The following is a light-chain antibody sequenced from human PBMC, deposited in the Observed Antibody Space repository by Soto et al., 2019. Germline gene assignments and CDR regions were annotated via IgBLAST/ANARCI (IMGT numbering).Light chain of an antibody. V-gene: IGKV3-20*01. CDR1: QSVSNNH. Sequence: EIVLPQSPGTRSLSPGERAHLSCTVSQSVSNNHWAWDQHKPGQDPRHLICGASSSAAGIPDRFSGSGSWTDFTLTIISLEPEDFAVYYCRQYGGSTRTLGGGTKVDI. J-gene: IGKJ4*01. CDR3: RQYGGSTRT. CDR2: GAS.